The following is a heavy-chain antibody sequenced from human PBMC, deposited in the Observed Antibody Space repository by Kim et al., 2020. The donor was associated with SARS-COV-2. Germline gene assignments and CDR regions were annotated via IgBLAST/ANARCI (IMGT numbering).Heavy chain of an antibody. D-gene: IGHD2-21*01. CDR3: ARVAYSQGRRREFDY. Sequence: PALEGRVTTSVDTSKNQFSLKMDSVTAADTAVYYCARVAYSQGRRREFDYWGQGTLVIVSS. J-gene: IGHJ4*02. V-gene: IGHV4-34*01.